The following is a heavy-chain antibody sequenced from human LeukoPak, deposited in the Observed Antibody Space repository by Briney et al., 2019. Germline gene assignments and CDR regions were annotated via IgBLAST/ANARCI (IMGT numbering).Heavy chain of an antibody. Sequence: ASVKVSCKASGYTFTSYGISWVRQAPGQGLEWMGWISTYNGKTNYAQKFQGRVTMTTDTSTSTAYMDLMSLRSDDTAVYYCARAGVWDYSDTSGYHNGAFDIWGQGTMVTVSS. V-gene: IGHV1-18*01. CDR2: ISTYNGKT. CDR1: GYTFTSYG. D-gene: IGHD3-22*01. CDR3: ARAGVWDYSDTSGYHNGAFDI. J-gene: IGHJ3*02.